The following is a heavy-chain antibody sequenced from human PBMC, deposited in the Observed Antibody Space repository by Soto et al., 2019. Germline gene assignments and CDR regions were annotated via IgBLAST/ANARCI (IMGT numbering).Heavy chain of an antibody. Sequence: QMQLVQSGPEVKKPGTSVKVSCKASGFTFTSSAVQWVRQARGQRLEWIGWIVVGSGNTNYAQKFQERVTITRDMSTSTAYMELSSLRSEDTAVYYCAALAADPDIGIDSSGYYLGAFDIWGQGTMVTVSS. CDR3: AALAADPDIGIDSSGYYLGAFDI. CDR2: IVVGSGNT. J-gene: IGHJ3*02. V-gene: IGHV1-58*01. D-gene: IGHD3-22*01. CDR1: GFTFTSSA.